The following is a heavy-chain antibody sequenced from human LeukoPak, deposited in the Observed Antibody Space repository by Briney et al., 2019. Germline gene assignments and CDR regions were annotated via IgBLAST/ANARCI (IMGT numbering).Heavy chain of an antibody. D-gene: IGHD3-10*01. Sequence: AASVTVSFKASGYTFTGYYMHWVRQAPGQGLEWMGWMNPNSGNTGYAQKFQGRVTMTRNTSISTAYMELSRLRSEDTAVYYCARSISMVRGVIIRTYYYYYYMDVWGKGTTVTISS. CDR2: MNPNSGNT. J-gene: IGHJ6*03. V-gene: IGHV1-8*02. CDR3: ARSISMVRGVIIRTYYYYYYMDV. CDR1: GYTFTGYY.